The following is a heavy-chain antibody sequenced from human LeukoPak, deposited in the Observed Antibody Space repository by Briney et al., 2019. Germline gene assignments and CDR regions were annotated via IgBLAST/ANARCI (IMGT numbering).Heavy chain of an antibody. V-gene: IGHV3-33*01. CDR3: AREGQQLSRRYFDY. Sequence: GGSLRLSCAASGFTFSSYGMHWVRQAPGKGLEWVAVIWYDGSNKYYADSVKGRFTISRDNSKNTLYLQMNSLRVEDTAVYYCAREGQQLSRRYFDYWGQGTLVTVSS. D-gene: IGHD6-13*01. CDR1: GFTFSSYG. CDR2: IWYDGSNK. J-gene: IGHJ4*02.